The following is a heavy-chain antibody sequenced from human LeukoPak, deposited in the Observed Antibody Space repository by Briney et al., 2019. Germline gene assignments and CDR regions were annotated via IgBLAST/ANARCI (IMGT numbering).Heavy chain of an antibody. CDR2: INHSGST. D-gene: IGHD6-19*01. J-gene: IGHJ4*02. CDR1: GRSFSDYY. CDR3: ARGPRGLGMAGTFDY. V-gene: IGHV4-34*01. Sequence: PETLSLTCDVYGRSFSDYYWGWIRQPPGKGLEWIGEINHSGSTNYNPSLKSRATISVDTSKNQFSLKLSSVTAADTAVYYCARGPRGLGMAGTFDYWGQGTLVTVSS.